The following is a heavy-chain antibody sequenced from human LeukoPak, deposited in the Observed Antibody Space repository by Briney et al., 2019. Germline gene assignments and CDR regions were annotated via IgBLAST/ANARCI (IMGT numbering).Heavy chain of an antibody. Sequence: SQTLSLTCTVSGGSISSSYWSWIRQPPGKGLEWIGNIYNSGSTNYNPSLKSRVTISVDTSKNQFSLKLSSVTAADTAVYYCAGAKMSLLSWFDPWGQGTLVTVSS. CDR3: AGAKMSLLSWFDP. CDR2: IYNSGST. J-gene: IGHJ5*02. D-gene: IGHD2-8*02. CDR1: GGSISSSY. V-gene: IGHV4-59*01.